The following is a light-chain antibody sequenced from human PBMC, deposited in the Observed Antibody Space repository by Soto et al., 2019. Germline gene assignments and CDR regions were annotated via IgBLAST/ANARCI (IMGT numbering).Light chain of an antibody. J-gene: IGLJ1*01. V-gene: IGLV2-14*03. Sequence: QSALTQPASVSGSPGQSIAISCTGTSSEIGAYDYVSWYQQHPDKATKLMIYEVSNRPSGVSNRFSGSKSVNTATLTISGLQAEDEADYYCSSHTSSNTRIFGTGTKVTVL. CDR2: EVS. CDR1: SSEIGAYDY. CDR3: SSHTSSNTRI.